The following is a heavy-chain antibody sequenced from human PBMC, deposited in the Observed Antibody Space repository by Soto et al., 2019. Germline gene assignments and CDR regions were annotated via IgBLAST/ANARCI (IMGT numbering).Heavy chain of an antibody. V-gene: IGHV3-30*03. CDR2: VSNDGNRK. CDR1: GFTFSDSG. Sequence: QVQLVESGGGVVQPGRSLRLTCAASGFTFSDSGMHWVRQAPGKGLEWVALVSNDGNRKYYADSVQGRFTISRDNSENTLYLQRNSLRAEDTAVYYCARWVGGSMYDNSGKYDSWGQGTLVTVSS. D-gene: IGHD3-22*01. CDR3: ARWVGGSMYDNSGKYDS. J-gene: IGHJ5*01.